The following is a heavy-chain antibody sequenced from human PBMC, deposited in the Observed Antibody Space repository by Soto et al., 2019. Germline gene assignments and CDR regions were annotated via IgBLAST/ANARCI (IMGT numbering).Heavy chain of an antibody. CDR3: ASQQVVGARTFDY. D-gene: IGHD1-26*01. V-gene: IGHV4-31*03. Sequence: SETLSLTCTVSGGSISSGGYYWSWIRQHPGKGLEWIGYIYYSGSTYYNPSLKSRVTISVDTSKNQFSLKLSSVTAADTAVYYCASQQVVGARTFDYWGQGTLVTVSS. J-gene: IGHJ4*02. CDR1: GGSISSGGYY. CDR2: IYYSGST.